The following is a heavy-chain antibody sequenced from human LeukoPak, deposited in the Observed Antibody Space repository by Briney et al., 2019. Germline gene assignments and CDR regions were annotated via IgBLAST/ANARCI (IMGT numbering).Heavy chain of an antibody. CDR3: ASADFWSGYPSS. D-gene: IGHD3-3*01. J-gene: IGHJ4*02. Sequence: KPSETLSLTCAVYGGSFSGYYWSWIRQPPGKGLEWIGEINHSGSTNYNPSLKSRVTISVDTSKNQFSLKLSSVTAADTAVYYCASADFWSGYPSSWSQGTLVTVSS. CDR1: GGSFSGYY. V-gene: IGHV4-34*01. CDR2: INHSGST.